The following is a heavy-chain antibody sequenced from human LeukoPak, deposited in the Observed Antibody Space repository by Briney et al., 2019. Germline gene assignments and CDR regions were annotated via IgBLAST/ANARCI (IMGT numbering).Heavy chain of an antibody. V-gene: IGHV3-48*03. CDR3: AELGITMIGGV. CDR1: GFTFSSYE. Sequence: GGSLRLSCAASGFTFSSYEMNWVLQAPGEGLEGVSYISSSGSTIYYADSVKGRFTISRDNAKNSLYLQMNSLRAEDTAVYYCAELGITMIGGVWGKGTTVTISS. D-gene: IGHD3-10*02. CDR2: ISSSGSTI. J-gene: IGHJ6*04.